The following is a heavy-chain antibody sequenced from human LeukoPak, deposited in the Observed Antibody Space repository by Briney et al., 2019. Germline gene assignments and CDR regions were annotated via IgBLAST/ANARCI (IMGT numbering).Heavy chain of an antibody. J-gene: IGHJ4*02. CDR3: AREKLSFFDSSGYFDY. D-gene: IGHD3-22*01. Sequence: PGGSLRLSCAASGFTFSSYEMNWVRQAPGKGLEWVSFISSSGSAIHYADSVRGRFTISRDNAKNSQYLQMSRLRAEDTAVYYCAREKLSFFDSSGYFDYWGQGTLVTVSS. V-gene: IGHV3-48*03. CDR1: GFTFSSYE. CDR2: ISSSGSAI.